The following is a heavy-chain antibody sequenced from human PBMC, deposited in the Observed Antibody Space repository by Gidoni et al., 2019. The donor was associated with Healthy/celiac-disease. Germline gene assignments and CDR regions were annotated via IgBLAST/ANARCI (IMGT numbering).Heavy chain of an antibody. CDR3: ALEMATIRAFDI. CDR2: ISSSGSTI. Sequence: EVQLVESGGGLVQPGGSLRLSCAASGFTLSSYEMNWVRQAPGKGREWVSYISSSGSTIYYADSVKGRFTISRDNAKNSLYLQMNSLRAEDTAVYYCALEMATIRAFDIWGQGTMVTVSS. CDR1: GFTLSSYE. V-gene: IGHV3-48*03. D-gene: IGHD5-12*01. J-gene: IGHJ3*02.